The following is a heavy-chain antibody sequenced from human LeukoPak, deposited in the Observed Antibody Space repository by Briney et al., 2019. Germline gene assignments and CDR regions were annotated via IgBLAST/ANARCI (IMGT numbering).Heavy chain of an antibody. V-gene: IGHV1-18*01. CDR1: GYTFTSYG. J-gene: IGHJ4*02. CDR3: ARGVLSGSAPFDC. CDR2: ISTFNGNR. D-gene: IGHD1-26*01. Sequence: ASVKVSCKASGYTFTSYGISWVRQAPGQGLEWMGWISTFNGNRHYAQKLQDRVTMTTDTSTSTVYMELRSLRSDDTAVYYCARGVLSGSAPFDCWGQGTLVIVSS.